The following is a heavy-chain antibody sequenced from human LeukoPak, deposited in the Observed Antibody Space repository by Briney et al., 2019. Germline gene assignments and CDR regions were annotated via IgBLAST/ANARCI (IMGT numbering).Heavy chain of an antibody. CDR3: AKGVTIFGVVGDNWFDP. J-gene: IGHJ5*02. CDR2: ISGSGGST. Sequence: PGGSLRPSCAASGFTFSCYAMSWVRQAPGKGLEWVSSISGSGGSTYYADSVRGRFTISRDNSKNTLYLQMNSLRAEDTAVYYCAKGVTIFGVVGDNWFDPWGQGTLVTVSS. CDR1: GFTFSCYA. D-gene: IGHD3-3*01. V-gene: IGHV3-23*01.